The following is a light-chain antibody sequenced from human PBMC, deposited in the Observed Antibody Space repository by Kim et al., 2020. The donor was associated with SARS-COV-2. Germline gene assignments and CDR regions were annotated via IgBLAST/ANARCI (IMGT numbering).Light chain of an antibody. J-gene: IGLJ1*01. V-gene: IGLV2-11*01. Sequence: GQSVTISCTGTSSDVGGYNYVSWYQQHPDKAPELMIYDVTKRPSGVPDRFSGSKSGNTASLTISGLQAEDEADYYCCSFAGTYTYVFGTGTKVTVL. CDR2: DVT. CDR1: SSDVGGYNY. CDR3: CSFAGTYTYV.